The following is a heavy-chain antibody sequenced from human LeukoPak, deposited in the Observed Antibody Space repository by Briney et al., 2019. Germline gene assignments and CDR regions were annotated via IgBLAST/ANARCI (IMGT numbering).Heavy chain of an antibody. D-gene: IGHD2-2*01. CDR1: GGSISSYY. CDR3: AREGSMGCSSTSCIRLIWY. Sequence: SETLSLTCTVSGGSISSYYWSWIRQPAGKGLEWIGRIYTSGSTNYNPSLKSRVTMSVDTSKDQFSLKLGSVTAAGTAVYYCAREGSMGCSSTSCIRLIWYWGQGTLVTVSS. CDR2: IYTSGST. J-gene: IGHJ4*02. V-gene: IGHV4-4*07.